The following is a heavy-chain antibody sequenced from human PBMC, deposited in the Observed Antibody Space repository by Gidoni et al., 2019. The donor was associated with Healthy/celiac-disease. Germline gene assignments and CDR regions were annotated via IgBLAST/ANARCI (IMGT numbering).Heavy chain of an antibody. Sequence: QVQLQESGPGLVKPSETLSLTCPVSGGSISSYYWSWIRQPAGKGLEWIGRIYTSGSTNYYPSLKSRVTMSVDTSKNQFSLKLSSVTAADTAVYYCARDQSDGYIDAFDIWGQGTMVTVSS. CDR2: IYTSGST. CDR1: GGSISSYY. D-gene: IGHD6-13*01. CDR3: ARDQSDGYIDAFDI. V-gene: IGHV4-4*07. J-gene: IGHJ3*02.